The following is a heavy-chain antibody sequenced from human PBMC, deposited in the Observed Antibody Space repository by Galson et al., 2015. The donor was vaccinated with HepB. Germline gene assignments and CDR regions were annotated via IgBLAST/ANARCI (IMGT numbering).Heavy chain of an antibody. J-gene: IGHJ5*02. CDR2: ISSSSSYI. CDR1: GFTFSSYS. Sequence: SLRLSCAASGFTFSSYSMNWVRQAPGKGLEWVSSISSSSSYIYYADSVKGRFTISRDNAKNSLYLQMNSLRAEDTAVYYCARALSGYDTAQPWFDPWGQGTLVTVSS. V-gene: IGHV3-21*01. CDR3: ARALSGYDTAQPWFDP. D-gene: IGHD5-18*01.